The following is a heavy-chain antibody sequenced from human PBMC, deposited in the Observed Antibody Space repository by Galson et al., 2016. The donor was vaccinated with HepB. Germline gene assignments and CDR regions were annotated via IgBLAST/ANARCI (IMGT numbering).Heavy chain of an antibody. CDR2: IWYDGRNK. J-gene: IGHJ6*02. CDR3: VRDRAARDTVYYYGMDV. Sequence: SLRLSCAASGFTFNNYGMHWVRKAPGKGLEWVALIWYDGRNKYYADSVKGRFTISRDNSKNTLYLQMNSLRAEDTAVYYCVRDRAARDTVYYYGMDVWGQGATVTVSS. V-gene: IGHV3-33*01. CDR1: GFTFNNYG. D-gene: IGHD6-25*01.